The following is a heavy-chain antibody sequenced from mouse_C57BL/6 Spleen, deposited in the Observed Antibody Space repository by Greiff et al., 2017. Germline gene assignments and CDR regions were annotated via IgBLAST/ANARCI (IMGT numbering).Heavy chain of an antibody. D-gene: IGHD1-1*01. V-gene: IGHV5-4*03. CDR2: ISDGGSYT. CDR1: GFTFSSYA. J-gene: IGHJ2*01. Sequence: EVKVEESGGGLMKPGGSLKLSCAASGFTFSSYAMSWVRQTPEKRLEWVATISDGGSYTYYPDNVKGRFTISRDNAKNNLYLQMSHLKSEDTAMYYCARGGITTVVSPFDYWGQGTTLTVSS. CDR3: ARGGITTVVSPFDY.